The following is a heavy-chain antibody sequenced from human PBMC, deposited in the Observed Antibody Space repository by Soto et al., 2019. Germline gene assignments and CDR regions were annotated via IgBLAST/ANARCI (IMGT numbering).Heavy chain of an antibody. Sequence: GGSLRLSCAASGFTFSSYAMSWVRQAPGKGLEWVSAISGSGGSTYYADSVKGRLTISRDNSKNTLYLQMSSLRAEDTAVYYCAKDHHDYIWGSYRFDYWGQGTLVTVSS. CDR1: GFTFSSYA. CDR2: ISGSGGST. CDR3: AKDHHDYIWGSYRFDY. V-gene: IGHV3-23*01. J-gene: IGHJ4*02. D-gene: IGHD3-16*02.